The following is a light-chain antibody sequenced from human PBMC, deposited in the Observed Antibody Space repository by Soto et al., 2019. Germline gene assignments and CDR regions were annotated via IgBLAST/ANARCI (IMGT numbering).Light chain of an antibody. J-gene: IGLJ1*01. CDR1: SSDVGGYNY. CDR3: CSHAGSVIPPYV. Sequence: QSALTQPRSVSGSPGQSVTISCTGTSSDVGGYNYVSWYQHHPGKAPKLMIYDVSMRPSGVPDRFSGSKSGNTASLTISGLQAEDEADYYCCSHAGSVIPPYVFGTGTKLTVL. V-gene: IGLV2-11*01. CDR2: DVS.